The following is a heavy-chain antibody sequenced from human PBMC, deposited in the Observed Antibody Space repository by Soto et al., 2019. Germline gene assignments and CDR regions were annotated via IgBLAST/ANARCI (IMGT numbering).Heavy chain of an antibody. CDR2: ISSTTNYI. Sequence: GGSLRLSCAASGFTFTRYSMNWVRQAPGKGLEWVSSISSTTNYIYYGDSMKSRFTISRDNAKNSLYLEMNSLRAEDTAVYYCARESEDLTSNFDYWGQGTLVTVSS. CDR3: ARESEDLTSNFDY. V-gene: IGHV3-21*06. CDR1: GFTFTRYS. J-gene: IGHJ4*02.